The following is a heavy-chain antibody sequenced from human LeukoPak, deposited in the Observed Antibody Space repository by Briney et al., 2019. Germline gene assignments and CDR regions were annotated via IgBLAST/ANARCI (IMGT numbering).Heavy chain of an antibody. CDR1: GYTFTGYY. J-gene: IGHJ5*02. V-gene: IGHV1-2*02. Sequence: ASVKVSCKASGYTFTGYYMHWVRQAPGQGLEWMGWINPNSGGTNYAQKFQGRVTMTRDTSISTAYMELSRLRSDDTAVYYCAREQLERPLYTWGFDPWGQGTLVTVSS. CDR3: AREQLERPLYTWGFDP. CDR2: INPNSGGT. D-gene: IGHD1-1*01.